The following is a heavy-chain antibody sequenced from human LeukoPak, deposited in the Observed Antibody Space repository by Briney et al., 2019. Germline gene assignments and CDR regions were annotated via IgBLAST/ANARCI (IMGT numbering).Heavy chain of an antibody. Sequence: ASVKVSCKASGYTFTGYYMHWVRQAPGQGLEWMGWINPNSGGTNYARNFRGRVILTRDTSISTAYMELSRLISHDTAVYYCAREPSYGWSLGYWGQGTQVTVSS. CDR1: GYTFTGYY. V-gene: IGHV1-2*02. CDR3: AREPSYGWSLGY. J-gene: IGHJ4*02. D-gene: IGHD6-19*01. CDR2: INPNSGGT.